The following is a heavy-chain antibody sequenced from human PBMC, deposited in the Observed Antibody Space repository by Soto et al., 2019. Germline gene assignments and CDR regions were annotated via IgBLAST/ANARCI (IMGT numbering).Heavy chain of an antibody. J-gene: IGHJ3*02. CDR3: ARRVIGSSRAFDI. D-gene: IGHD3-10*01. CDR2: ISDGGDLT. Sequence: XGSLRLSCAASGFAFTGHPMSWVRQAPEKGLEWVAGISDGGDLTYNADSVKGRFTISRDNSRNTLYLQMNSLRAEDTAVYYCARRVIGSSRAFDIWGQGTMVTVSS. V-gene: IGHV3-23*01. CDR1: GFAFTGHP.